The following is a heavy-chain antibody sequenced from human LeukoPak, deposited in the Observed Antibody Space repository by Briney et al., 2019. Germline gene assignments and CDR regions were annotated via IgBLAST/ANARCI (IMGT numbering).Heavy chain of an antibody. V-gene: IGHV1-2*06. Sequence: ASVKVSCKASGYTFTSYDINWVRQAPGQGLEWMGRINPNSGGTNYAQKFQGRVTMTRDSSSSTAYMELSRLRSDDTAVYYRARPYCGGDCNFDYWGQGTLVTVSS. D-gene: IGHD2-21*02. CDR3: ARPYCGGDCNFDY. J-gene: IGHJ4*02. CDR1: GYTFTSYD. CDR2: INPNSGGT.